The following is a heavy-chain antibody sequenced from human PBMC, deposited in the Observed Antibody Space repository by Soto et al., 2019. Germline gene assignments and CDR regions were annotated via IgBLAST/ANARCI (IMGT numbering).Heavy chain of an antibody. J-gene: IGHJ4*02. CDR1: GFTFSGYA. CDR3: AKEASSGYFDY. V-gene: IGHV3-30-3*01. CDR2: ISYDGSNK. D-gene: IGHD3-22*01. Sequence: GGSLRLSCAASGFTFSGYAMHWVRQAPGKGLEWVAVISYDGSNKYYTDSVKGPFTISRDNSKNTLYLQMNSLRAEDTAVYYCAKEASSGYFDYWGQGTLVTVSS.